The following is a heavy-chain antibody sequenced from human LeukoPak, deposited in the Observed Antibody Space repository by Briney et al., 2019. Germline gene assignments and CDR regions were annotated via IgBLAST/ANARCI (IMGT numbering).Heavy chain of an antibody. CDR3: ARDQDIENSAFDI. V-gene: IGHV1-69*05. J-gene: IGHJ3*02. D-gene: IGHD2-15*01. CDR2: IIPIFGTA. CDR1: GGTFSSYA. Sequence: GASVKVSCKASGGTFSSYAISWVRQAPGQGLEWMGGIIPIFGTANYAQKFQGRVTITTDESTSTAYMELSSLRSEDTAVYYCARDQDIENSAFDIWGQGTMVTVSS.